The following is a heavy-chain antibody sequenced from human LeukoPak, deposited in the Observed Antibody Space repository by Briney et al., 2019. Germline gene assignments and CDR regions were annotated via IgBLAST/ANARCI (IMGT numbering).Heavy chain of an antibody. CDR2: INHSGST. D-gene: IGHD6-19*01. CDR1: GGSFSGYY. Sequence: PSETLSLTCAVYGGSFSGYYWSWIRQPPGKGLVWIGEINHSGSTNYNPSLKSRVTISVDTSKNQFSLKLSSVTAADTAVYYCARGTLSGWFLHSDYWGQGTLVTVSS. V-gene: IGHV4-34*01. CDR3: ARGTLSGWFLHSDY. J-gene: IGHJ4*02.